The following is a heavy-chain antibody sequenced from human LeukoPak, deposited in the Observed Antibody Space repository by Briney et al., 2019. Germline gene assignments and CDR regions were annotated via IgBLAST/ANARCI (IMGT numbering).Heavy chain of an antibody. CDR2: ISSSSTYI. D-gene: IGHD6-19*01. CDR3: ARDLKGSAWYVDY. V-gene: IGHV3-21*04. Sequence: GGSLRLSCAASGFSFSSYSMNWVRQAPGKGLEWVSCISSSSTYIYYADSVKGRFTISRDNAKNSLYLQLNNLRPEDTAVYHCARDLKGSAWYVDYWGQGTLVTVSS. CDR1: GFSFSSYS. J-gene: IGHJ4*02.